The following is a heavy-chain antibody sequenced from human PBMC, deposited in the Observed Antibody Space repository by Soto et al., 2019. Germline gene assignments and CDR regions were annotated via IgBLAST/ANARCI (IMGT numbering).Heavy chain of an antibody. J-gene: IGHJ3*02. CDR2: IWNDGSNK. CDR3: ARDAPSDAFDI. V-gene: IGHV3-33*01. Sequence: GGSLRLSCAASGFTFSSYGMHWVRQAPGKGLEWVAVIWNDGSNKYYADSVKGRFTISRDNSKNTLYLQMNSLRAEDTAVYYCARDAPSDAFDIWGQGTMVTVSS. CDR1: GFTFSSYG.